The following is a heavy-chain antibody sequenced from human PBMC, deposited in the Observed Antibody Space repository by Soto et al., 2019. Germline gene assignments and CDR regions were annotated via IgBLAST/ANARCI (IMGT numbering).Heavy chain of an antibody. CDR3: ARAPKQWLATYYYGMDV. D-gene: IGHD6-19*01. J-gene: IGHJ6*02. CDR2: IWYDGSIK. CDR1: VFTFSSYC. V-gene: IGHV3-33*01. Sequence: PGGSLRLSCSASVFTFSSYCMHCVRQSPGNGLEWVAVIWYDGSIKFYSDSVKGRFTISRDNSKNTLYLQMYSLRAEDTAVYYCARAPKQWLATYYYGMDVWGQGTTVTVSS.